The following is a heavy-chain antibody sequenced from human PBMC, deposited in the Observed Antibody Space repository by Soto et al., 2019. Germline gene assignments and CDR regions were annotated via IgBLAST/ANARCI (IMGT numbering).Heavy chain of an antibody. V-gene: IGHV3-7*01. J-gene: IGHJ4*02. CDR3: ARDTYYGAIDY. CDR2: IKQDGSET. D-gene: IGHD3-10*01. Sequence: EVQLMESGGGLVQPGGYLRLSCAASGFSFGASWMAWVRQAPGKGLEWVADIKQDGSETNYVDSVKGRVTISRDNAKNSLYLQMNSRRAEDTAVYYCARDTYYGAIDYWGLGTLVTVSS. CDR1: GFSFGASW.